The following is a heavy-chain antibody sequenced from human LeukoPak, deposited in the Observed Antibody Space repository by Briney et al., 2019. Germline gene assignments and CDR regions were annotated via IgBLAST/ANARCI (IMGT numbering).Heavy chain of an antibody. CDR3: AKRGDGYFYYFDY. CDR1: GFTFSSYA. J-gene: IGHJ4*02. V-gene: IGHV3-23*01. CDR2: ISGSGGST. D-gene: IGHD5-24*01. Sequence: VGSLGLSCAASGFTFSSYAMNWVRQAPGKGLEWVSTISGSGGSTYYADSVKGRFTISRDNSKNTLYLQMNSLRAEDTAVYYCAKRGDGYFYYFDYWGQGTLVTVSS.